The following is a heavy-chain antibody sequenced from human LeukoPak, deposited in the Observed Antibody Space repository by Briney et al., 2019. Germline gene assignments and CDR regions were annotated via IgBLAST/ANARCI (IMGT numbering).Heavy chain of an antibody. Sequence: GGSLRLSCAASGLTFSSYTISWVRQAPGKGPQWVSSIGRSEDVIYYADAVKGRFTISRDNSKNTLFLQMNSLRVEDTALYYCATYQGGRDQSVYDYWGQGTLVTVSS. CDR1: GLTFSSYT. CDR2: IGRSEDVI. D-gene: IGHD2-2*01. V-gene: IGHV3-23*01. CDR3: ATYQGGRDQSVYDY. J-gene: IGHJ4*02.